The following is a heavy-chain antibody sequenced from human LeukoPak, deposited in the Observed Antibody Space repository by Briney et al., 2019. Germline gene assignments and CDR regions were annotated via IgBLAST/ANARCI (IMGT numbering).Heavy chain of an antibody. J-gene: IGHJ3*02. CDR2: IYPDDSDT. CDR3: ARIWLRAFDI. D-gene: IGHD3-16*01. V-gene: IGHV5-51*01. Sequence: WIRQPPGKGLEWMGIIYPDDSDTRYSPSFQGQVTISADKSISTAYLQWSSLKASDTAMYYCARIWLRAFDIWGQGTMVTVSS.